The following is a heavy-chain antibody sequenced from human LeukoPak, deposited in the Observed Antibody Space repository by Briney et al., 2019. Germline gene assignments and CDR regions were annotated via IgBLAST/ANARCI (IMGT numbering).Heavy chain of an antibody. V-gene: IGHV1-3*01. Sequence: ASVKVSCKASGYTFISYAMHWVRQAPGQRLEWMGWINAGNGNTKYSQKFQGRVTITRDTSATTAYMELSSLRSEDTAVYYCAREYYDYVCGSYRYWYYFDYWGQGTLVTVSS. CDR2: INAGNGNT. D-gene: IGHD3-16*02. CDR3: AREYYDYVCGSYRYWYYFDY. J-gene: IGHJ4*02. CDR1: GYTFISYA.